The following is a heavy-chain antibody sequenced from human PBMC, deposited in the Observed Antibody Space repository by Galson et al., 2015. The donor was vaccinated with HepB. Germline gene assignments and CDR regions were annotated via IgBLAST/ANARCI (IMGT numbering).Heavy chain of an antibody. J-gene: IGHJ4*02. D-gene: IGHD3-10*01. Sequence: SLRLSCAASGFTFRSYNIHWVRQAPGKGLEWVAVISSDGSNKYYADSVKGRFTISRDNSKNTLYLQMNSLRAEDTAVYYCAKGEPLITMVRGVIIWGQGTLVTVSS. CDR2: ISSDGSNK. CDR1: GFTFRSYN. CDR3: AKGEPLITMVRGVII. V-gene: IGHV3-30-3*01.